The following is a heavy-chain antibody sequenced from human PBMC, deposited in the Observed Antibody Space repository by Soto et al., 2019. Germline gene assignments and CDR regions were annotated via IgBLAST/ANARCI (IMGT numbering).Heavy chain of an antibody. CDR3: ARELITFGGGPYGMDV. J-gene: IGHJ6*02. CDR1: GGSISSYY. Sequence: SETLSLTCTVSGGSISSYYWSWIRQPPGKGLEWIGYIYYSGSTNYNPSLKSRVTISVDTSKNQFSLKLSSVTAADTAVYYCARELITFGGGPYGMDVWGQGTTVTVSS. V-gene: IGHV4-59*01. CDR2: IYYSGST. D-gene: IGHD3-16*01.